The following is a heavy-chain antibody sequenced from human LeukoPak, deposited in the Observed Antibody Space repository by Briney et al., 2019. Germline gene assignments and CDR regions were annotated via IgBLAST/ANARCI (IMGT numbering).Heavy chain of an antibody. J-gene: IGHJ4*02. CDR2: ISGSDGST. CDR1: GFTFSSYA. V-gene: IGHV3-23*01. Sequence: XGSLRLSCAASGFTFSSYAMSWVRQAPGKGLEWVSAISGSDGSTYYADSVKGRFTISRDNTKNTLYLQMNSLRAEDTAVYYCAKEHGFGEFAYWGQGTLVTVSS. D-gene: IGHD3-10*01. CDR3: AKEHGFGEFAY.